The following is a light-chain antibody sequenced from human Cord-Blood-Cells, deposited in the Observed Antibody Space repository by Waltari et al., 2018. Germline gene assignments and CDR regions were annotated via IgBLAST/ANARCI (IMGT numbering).Light chain of an antibody. Sequence: QSVLTQPRSVSGAPGHRVTTSCTGSSANTGAGYDVHWYQTLPGTAPKLLIYGNSNRPSGVPDRFSGSKSGTSASLAITGLQSEDEADYYCQSYDSSLSGYVFGTGTKVTVL. V-gene: IGLV1-40*01. CDR2: GNS. CDR3: QSYDSSLSGYV. CDR1: SANTGAGYD. J-gene: IGLJ1*01.